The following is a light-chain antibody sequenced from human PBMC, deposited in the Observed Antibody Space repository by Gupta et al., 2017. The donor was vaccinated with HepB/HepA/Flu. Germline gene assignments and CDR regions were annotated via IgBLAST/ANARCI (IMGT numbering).Light chain of an antibody. CDR2: DAS. Sequence: DIVLTQSPAPLSLSPGERATLSCRAGQSVSSYLAWYQQKPGQAPRLLIYDASDRATGIPSRFSGSGSGTDFTLTINSLEPEDFVVYYCQQRYNWPRTFGQGTKVEIK. J-gene: IGKJ1*01. V-gene: IGKV3-11*01. CDR1: QSVSSY. CDR3: QQRYNWPRT.